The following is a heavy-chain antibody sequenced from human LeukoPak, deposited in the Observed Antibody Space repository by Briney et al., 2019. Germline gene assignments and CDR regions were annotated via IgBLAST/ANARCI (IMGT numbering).Heavy chain of an antibody. Sequence: ASVKVSCKGSGYTFTSIGLSWVRQAPGQGLEWMGWIDNYSGDTEYAQNFQGRVTMTRDTSTSTVYMELSSLRSEDTAVYYCARESVGVVVVVAATHYYYGMDVWGQGTTVTVSS. CDR3: ARESVGVVVVVAATHYYYGMDV. CDR2: IDNYSGDT. CDR1: GYTFTSIG. D-gene: IGHD2-15*01. J-gene: IGHJ6*02. V-gene: IGHV1-18*01.